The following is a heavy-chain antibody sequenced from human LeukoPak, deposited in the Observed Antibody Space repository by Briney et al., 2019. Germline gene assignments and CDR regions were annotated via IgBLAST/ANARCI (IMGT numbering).Heavy chain of an antibody. J-gene: IGHJ3*02. V-gene: IGHV4-34*01. Sequence: SETLSLTCAVYGGSFSGYYWSWIRQPPGKGLEWIGEINHSGSTNYNPSLKSRVTISVDTSKNQFSLKLSPVTAADTAVYYCASPSLDYYDSSAVAFDIWGQGTMVTVSS. D-gene: IGHD3-22*01. CDR1: GGSFSGYY. CDR3: ASPSLDYYDSSAVAFDI. CDR2: INHSGST.